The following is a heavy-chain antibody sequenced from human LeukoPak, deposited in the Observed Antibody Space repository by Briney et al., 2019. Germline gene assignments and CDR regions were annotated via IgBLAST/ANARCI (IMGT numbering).Heavy chain of an antibody. CDR3: ARVAAEVVGVPGAIGFGWLRRDYYYMDV. CDR1: GYTFTSYY. CDR2: INPSGGST. Sequence: GASVKVSCKASGYTFTSYYMHWVRQAPGQGLEWMGIINPSGGSTSYAQKFQGRVTMTRDMSTSTVHMELSSLRSEDTAVYYCARVAAEVVGVPGAIGFGWLRRDYYYMDVWGKGTPVTVSS. V-gene: IGHV1-46*01. J-gene: IGHJ6*03. D-gene: IGHD2-2*02.